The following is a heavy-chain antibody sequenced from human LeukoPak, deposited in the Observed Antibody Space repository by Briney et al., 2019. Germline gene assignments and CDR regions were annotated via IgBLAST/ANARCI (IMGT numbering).Heavy chain of an antibody. Sequence: GGSLRLSCAASGFTFSSYSMNCVRQAPGKGLEWVSSISSSSSYIYYADSVKGRFTISRDNAKNSLYLQMNSLRAEDTAVYYCARKGIVVAEVYFDYWGQGTLVTVSS. V-gene: IGHV3-21*01. CDR1: GFTFSSYS. CDR3: ARKGIVVAEVYFDY. D-gene: IGHD1-26*01. J-gene: IGHJ4*02. CDR2: ISSSSSYI.